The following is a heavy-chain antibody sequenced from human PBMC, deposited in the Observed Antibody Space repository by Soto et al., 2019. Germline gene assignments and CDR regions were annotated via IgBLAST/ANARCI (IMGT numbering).Heavy chain of an antibody. CDR1: GFTFDDYA. CDR3: AKGDYGDYVGYFDY. Sequence: EVQLVESGGGLVQPGRSLRLSCAASGFTFDDYAMHWVRQAPGKGLEWVSGISWNSGSIGYADSVKGRFTISRDNAKNSLYLQMNSLRAEDTALYYCAKGDYGDYVGYFDYWGQGTLVTVSS. J-gene: IGHJ4*02. D-gene: IGHD4-17*01. CDR2: ISWNSGSI. V-gene: IGHV3-9*01.